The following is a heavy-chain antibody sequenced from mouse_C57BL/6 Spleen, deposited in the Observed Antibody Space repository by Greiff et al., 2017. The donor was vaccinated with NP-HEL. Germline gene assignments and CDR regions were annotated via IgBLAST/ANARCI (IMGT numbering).Heavy chain of an antibody. D-gene: IGHD4-1*01. CDR3: ARSSNWDNYAKYY. Sequence: QVQLQQSGAELVRPGTSVKVSCKASGYAFTNYLIEWVKQRPGQGLEWIGVIHPGWGGTNYNEKVKGKATLTADNSSSTAYIQLIILTSADSAVYFCARSSNWDNYAKYYWGQRTSVTASS. J-gene: IGHJ4*01. CDR2: IHPGWGGT. V-gene: IGHV1-54*01. CDR1: GYAFTNYL.